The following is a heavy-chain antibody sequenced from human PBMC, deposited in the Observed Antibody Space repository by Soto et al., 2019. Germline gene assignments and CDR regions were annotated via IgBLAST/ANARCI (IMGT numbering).Heavy chain of an antibody. V-gene: IGHV3-30-3*01. D-gene: IGHD3-22*01. J-gene: IGHJ5*02. Sequence: KGLEWVAVISYDGSNKYYADSVKGRFTISRDNSKNTLYLQMNSLRAEDTAVYHCVGEDSIPFETGWFDPWGQGTLVTVSS. CDR2: ISYDGSNK. CDR3: VGEDSIPFETGWFDP.